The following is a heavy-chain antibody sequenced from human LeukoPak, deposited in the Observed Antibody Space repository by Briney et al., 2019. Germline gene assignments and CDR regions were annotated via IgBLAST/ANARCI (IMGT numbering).Heavy chain of an antibody. CDR3: ARDRRKPDREWFGELLLDYYYYMDV. Sequence: GGSLRLSCAASGFTFSGYDMNWVRQAPGKGLEWVSSISGSSSYIYYADSMKGRFTISRDNAKNSLYLQMNSLRAEDTAVYYCARDRRKPDREWFGELLLDYYYYMDVWGKGTTVTVSS. V-gene: IGHV3-21*01. J-gene: IGHJ6*03. D-gene: IGHD3-10*01. CDR2: ISGSSSYI. CDR1: GFTFSGYD.